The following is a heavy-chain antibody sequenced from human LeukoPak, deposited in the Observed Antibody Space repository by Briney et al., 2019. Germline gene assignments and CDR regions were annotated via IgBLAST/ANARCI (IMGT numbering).Heavy chain of an antibody. D-gene: IGHD4-17*01. J-gene: IGHJ4*02. CDR3: ARDGPDYGDYQYYFDY. Sequence: ASVKVSCKASGYTFTSYDINWVRQATAQGLEWMGWMNPNSGNTGYQQKFQGRVTITRNTSISTAYMELSSLRSEDTAVYYCARDGPDYGDYQYYFDYWGQGTLVTVSS. CDR2: MNPNSGNT. V-gene: IGHV1-8*03. CDR1: GYTFTSYD.